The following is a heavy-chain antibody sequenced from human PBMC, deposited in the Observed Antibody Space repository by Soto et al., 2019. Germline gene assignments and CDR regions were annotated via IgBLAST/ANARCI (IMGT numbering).Heavy chain of an antibody. Sequence: SETLSLTCTVSGGSISSGGYYWSWIRQHPGKGLEWIGYIYYSGSTYYNPSLKSRVTISVDTSKNQFSLKLGSVTAADTAVYYCARESYSGYDRYYYYGMDVWGQGTTVTVSS. V-gene: IGHV4-31*03. J-gene: IGHJ6*02. CDR3: ARESYSGYDRYYYYGMDV. CDR2: IYYSGST. D-gene: IGHD5-12*01. CDR1: GGSISSGGYY.